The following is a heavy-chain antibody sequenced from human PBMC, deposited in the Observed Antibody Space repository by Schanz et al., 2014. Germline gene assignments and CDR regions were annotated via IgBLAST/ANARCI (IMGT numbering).Heavy chain of an antibody. V-gene: IGHV1-46*03. CDR3: GRGFSRSYIDF. CDR2: INPSGGST. Sequence: QVQLLQSGAEVKKPGASMKVSCKASGYTFTTYYMLWVRQAPGQGLEWMGIINPSGGSTRYGQKFQVRSTVTTDTSTSTVYLELSSLRSDDTAVYYCGRGFSRSYIDFWGQGTLITVSA. CDR1: GYTFTTYY. D-gene: IGHD6-6*01. J-gene: IGHJ4*02.